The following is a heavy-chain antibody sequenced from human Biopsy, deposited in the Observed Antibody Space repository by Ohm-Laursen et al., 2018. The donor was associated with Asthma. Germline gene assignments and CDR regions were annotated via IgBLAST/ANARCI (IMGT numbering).Heavy chain of an antibody. CDR1: GASIKTDDHY. Sequence: SQTLSLTWTVSGASIKTDDHYWSWLRQPPGEGLEWFGFIHYSGSTSSNPSLKGGVTISVDTSKNQFSLMLSSVTAADTAVYYCARASVAASSSWFDPWGQGTLVTVSS. CDR3: ARASVAASSSWFDP. CDR2: IHYSGST. D-gene: IGHD6-19*01. V-gene: IGHV4-30-4*01. J-gene: IGHJ5*02.